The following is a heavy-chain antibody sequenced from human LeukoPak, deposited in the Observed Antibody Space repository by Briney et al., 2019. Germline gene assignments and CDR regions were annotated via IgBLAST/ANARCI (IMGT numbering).Heavy chain of an antibody. CDR1: GFTFTDYY. Sequence: GGSLRLSCVASGFTFTDYYMSWIRQAPGKGLEWVSYISTTGSTIYYADSVKGRFTISRDNARNSLFLQMNSLRGEDTAVYYCARDIYSSSPEGVDVWGQGTTVTVSS. D-gene: IGHD6-6*01. V-gene: IGHV3-11*01. J-gene: IGHJ6*02. CDR2: ISTTGSTI. CDR3: ARDIYSSSPEGVDV.